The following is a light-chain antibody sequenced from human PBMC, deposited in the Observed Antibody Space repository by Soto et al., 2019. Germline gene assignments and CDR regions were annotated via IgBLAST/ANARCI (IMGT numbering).Light chain of an antibody. CDR1: QSVSSY. CDR2: GAS. Sequence: EIVMTQSPATLSVSPGERVTLSCRASQSVSSYLAWYQQKPGQAPRLLIYGASTRATGVPGRFSGSGSGTEFTLTISSLQSEDFAVYYCQQYNDWWTFGQGTKVDIK. CDR3: QQYNDWWT. V-gene: IGKV3-15*01. J-gene: IGKJ1*01.